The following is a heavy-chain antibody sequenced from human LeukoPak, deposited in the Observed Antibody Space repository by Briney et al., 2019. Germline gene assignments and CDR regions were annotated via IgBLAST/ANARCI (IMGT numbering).Heavy chain of an antibody. CDR2: IRSKAYGGTT. J-gene: IGHJ5*02. CDR3: TPISNGDYIGVSGS. V-gene: IGHV3-49*04. Sequence: GGSLRLSCTASGFTFGDYAMSWVRQAPGKGLEWVGFIRSKAYGGTTEYAASVKGRFTISRDDSKSIAYLQMNSLKTEDTAVYYCTPISNGDYIGVSGSWGQGTLVTVSS. CDR1: GFTFGDYA. D-gene: IGHD4-17*01.